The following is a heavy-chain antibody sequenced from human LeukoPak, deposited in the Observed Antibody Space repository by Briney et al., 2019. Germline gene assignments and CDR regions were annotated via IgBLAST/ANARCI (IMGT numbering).Heavy chain of an antibody. CDR2: HSGST. Sequence: HSGSTYYNPSLKSRVTISVDTSKNQFSLKLSSVTAADTAVYYCARTLLGYCSGGSCYWFDPWGQGTLVTVSS. V-gene: IGHV4-30-2*05. J-gene: IGHJ5*02. CDR3: ARTLLGYCSGGSCYWFDP. D-gene: IGHD2-15*01.